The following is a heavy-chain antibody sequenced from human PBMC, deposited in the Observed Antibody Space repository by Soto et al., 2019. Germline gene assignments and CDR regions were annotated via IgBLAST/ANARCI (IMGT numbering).Heavy chain of an antibody. CDR1: GLTFSSYW. CDR2: IKQDGSEK. CDR3: ARFYYDSSGYLPSPYYYYYGMDV. D-gene: IGHD3-22*01. Sequence: PGGSLRLSCAASGLTFSSYWMSWVRQAPGKGLEWVANIKQDGSEKYYVDSVKGRFTISRDNAKNSLYLQMNSLRAEDTAVYYCARFYYDSSGYLPSPYYYYYGMDVWGQGTTVTVS. V-gene: IGHV3-7*04. J-gene: IGHJ6*02.